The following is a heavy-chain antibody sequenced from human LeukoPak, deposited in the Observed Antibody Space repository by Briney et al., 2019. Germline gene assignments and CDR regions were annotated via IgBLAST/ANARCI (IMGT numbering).Heavy chain of an antibody. V-gene: IGHV3-23*01. D-gene: IGHD3-3*01. J-gene: IGHJ4*02. CDR3: AKSDFWSGPIDY. Sequence: GGSLRLSCAASGFTFSSSAMSWVRQAPGKGLEWVSAISNNGGYTYYADSVKGRFTISRDNSKNTLYLQMNSLRAEDTAVYYCAKSDFWSGPIDYWGQGTLVTVSS. CDR2: ISNNGGYT. CDR1: GFTFSSSA.